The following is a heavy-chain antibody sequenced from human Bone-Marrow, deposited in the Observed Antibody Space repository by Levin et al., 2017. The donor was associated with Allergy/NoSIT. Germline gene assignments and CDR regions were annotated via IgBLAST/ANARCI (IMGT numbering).Heavy chain of an antibody. Sequence: NASETLSLTCNFSGGSTSRHYWSWVRQPPGKGLEWIGYIYYSGNTNYSPSLKSRVTIFIDTSKNQFYLNLTSVTAADTAVYYCARGSPVTRWFESWGQGTLVTVST. CDR3: ARGSPVTRWFES. D-gene: IGHD4-17*01. V-gene: IGHV4-59*11. J-gene: IGHJ5*01. CDR1: GGSTSRHY. CDR2: IYYSGNT.